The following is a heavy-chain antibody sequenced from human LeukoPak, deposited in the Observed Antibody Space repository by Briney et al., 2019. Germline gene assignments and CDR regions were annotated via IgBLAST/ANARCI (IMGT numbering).Heavy chain of an antibody. J-gene: IGHJ4*02. Sequence: SETLSLTCAVYGGSFSGYYWSWIRQPPGKGLEWIGEINHSGSTNYNPSLKSRVTISVDTSKNQFSLKLSSVTAADTAVYYCARDRLLYSSGWSFPFGHWGQGTLVTVSS. V-gene: IGHV4-34*01. D-gene: IGHD6-19*01. CDR2: INHSGST. CDR3: ARDRLLYSSGWSFPFGH. CDR1: GGSFSGYY.